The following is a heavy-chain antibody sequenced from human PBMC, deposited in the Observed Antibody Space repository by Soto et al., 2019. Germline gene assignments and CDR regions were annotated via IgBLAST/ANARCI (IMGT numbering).Heavy chain of an antibody. CDR2: IIPIFGTA. D-gene: IGHD4-17*01. CDR1: GGTFSSYA. V-gene: IGHV1-69*12. CDR3: ARDLGLPSPTPKRYGMDV. J-gene: IGHJ6*02. Sequence: QVQLVQSGAEVKKPGSSVKVSCKASGGTFSSYAISWVRQAPGQGLEWMGGIIPIFGTANYAQKFQGRVTITAYESPSTAYMELSSPRSEDTAVYYCARDLGLPSPTPKRYGMDVWGQGTTVTVSS.